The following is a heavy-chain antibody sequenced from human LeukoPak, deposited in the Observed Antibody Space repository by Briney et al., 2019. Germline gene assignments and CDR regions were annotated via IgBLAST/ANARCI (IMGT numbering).Heavy chain of an antibody. CDR3: ARIKVVAAGGTFDS. D-gene: IGHD2-15*01. J-gene: IGHJ4*02. CDR2: INHSGST. CDR1: GGSFSGYY. Sequence: IPSETLSLTCAVYGGSFSGYYWNWIRQPPGKGLEWIGEINHSGSTNYNPSLKSRVTISVDTSKNQFSLKLSSVTAADTAVYYCARIKVVAAGGTFDSWGQGTLVTVSS. V-gene: IGHV4-34*01.